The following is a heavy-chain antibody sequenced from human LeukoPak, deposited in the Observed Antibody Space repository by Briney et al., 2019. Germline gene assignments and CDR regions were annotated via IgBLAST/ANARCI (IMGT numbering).Heavy chain of an antibody. D-gene: IGHD6-25*01. V-gene: IGHV1-69*13. CDR1: GGTFSSYA. Sequence: ASVKVSCTASGGTFSSYAISWVRQAPGQGLEWMGGIIPIFGTANYAQKFQGRVTITADESTSTAYMELSSLRSEDTAVYYCARDLSRRLDPWGQGTLVTVSS. CDR3: ARDLSRRLDP. CDR2: IIPIFGTA. J-gene: IGHJ5*02.